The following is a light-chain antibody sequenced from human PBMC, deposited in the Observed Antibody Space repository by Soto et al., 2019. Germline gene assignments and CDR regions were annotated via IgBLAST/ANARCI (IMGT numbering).Light chain of an antibody. CDR1: SSDVGKYDY. Sequence: QSVLTQPPSASGSPGQSVTISCTGTSSDVGKYDYVSWFQHHPGKAPKLIIYEVSKRPSGVPDRFSGSKSGNTASLTISGLQAEDEADYYCSSYTSSTTLLFGGGTKVTVL. V-gene: IGLV2-8*01. CDR2: EVS. CDR3: SSYTSSTTLL. J-gene: IGLJ2*01.